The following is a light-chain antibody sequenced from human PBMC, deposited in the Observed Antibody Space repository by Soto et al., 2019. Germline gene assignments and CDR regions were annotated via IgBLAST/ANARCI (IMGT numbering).Light chain of an antibody. Sequence: DIQMTQSPSTLSASVGDRVTITCRASQTISSWLAWYQQKPGKAPKLLIYAASTLESGVSSRFSGRGSGTEFTLTINSLQPDDFATYYCQQVKNNLPLTFGGGTKVDI. J-gene: IGKJ4*01. CDR2: AAS. V-gene: IGKV1-5*01. CDR1: QTISSW. CDR3: QQVKNNLPLT.